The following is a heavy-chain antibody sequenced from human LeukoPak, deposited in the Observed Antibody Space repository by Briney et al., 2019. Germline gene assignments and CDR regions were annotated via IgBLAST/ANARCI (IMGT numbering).Heavy chain of an antibody. V-gene: IGHV3-11*01. CDR1: GFTFSDYY. J-gene: IGHJ4*02. Sequence: GGSLGLSCAASGFTFSDYYMSWIRQAPGKGLEWVSYISSSGSTIYYADSVKGRFTISRDNSKNTLYLQVNSLRAEDTAVYYCAKGGKWDVTPFDYWGQGTLVTVSS. CDR3: AKGGKWDVTPFDY. CDR2: ISSSGSTI. D-gene: IGHD1-26*01.